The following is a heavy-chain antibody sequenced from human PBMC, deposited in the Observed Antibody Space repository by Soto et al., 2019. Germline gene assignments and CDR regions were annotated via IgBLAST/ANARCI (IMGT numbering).Heavy chain of an antibody. Sequence: SETLSLTCSLSRSSITTYYWNWVRLPAGKGLEWIGRIYSGGSTNYNPSLRSRVTVSVDMSKNQFSLKLSSVTAADTAVYYCARGPAGVGEFSFDYWGQGTRVTVSS. CDR1: RSSITTYY. D-gene: IGHD3-10*01. J-gene: IGHJ4*02. CDR2: IYSGGST. V-gene: IGHV4-4*07. CDR3: ARGPAGVGEFSFDY.